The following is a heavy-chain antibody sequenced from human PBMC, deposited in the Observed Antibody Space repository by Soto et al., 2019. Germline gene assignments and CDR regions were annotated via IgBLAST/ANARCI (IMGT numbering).Heavy chain of an antibody. Sequence: QVQLVESGGGVVQPGRSLRLSCAASGFMFSSYAMHWVRQAPGKGLERVAVQTYDGSNKYYADSVKGRFTISRDNSKNTLYLQMNSLRAEDTAAYYCARAGGLLVDYWGQGTLVTVSS. CDR3: ARAGGLLVDY. CDR1: GFMFSSYA. CDR2: QTYDGSNK. D-gene: IGHD1-26*01. J-gene: IGHJ4*02. V-gene: IGHV3-30-3*01.